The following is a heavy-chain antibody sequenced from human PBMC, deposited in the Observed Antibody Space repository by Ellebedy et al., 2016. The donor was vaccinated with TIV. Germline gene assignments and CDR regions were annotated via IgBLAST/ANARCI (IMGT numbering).Heavy chain of an antibody. V-gene: IGHV1-18*01. CDR1: GYTFTSYG. Sequence: ASVKVSXXASGYTFTSYGISWVRQAPGQGLEWMGWISAYNGNTNYAQKLQGRVTITRDTSASTAYMELSSLRSEDTAVYYCARGGGSSGYYFRYYFDYWGQGTLVTVSS. J-gene: IGHJ4*02. CDR2: ISAYNGNT. CDR3: ARGGGSSGYYFRYYFDY. D-gene: IGHD3-22*01.